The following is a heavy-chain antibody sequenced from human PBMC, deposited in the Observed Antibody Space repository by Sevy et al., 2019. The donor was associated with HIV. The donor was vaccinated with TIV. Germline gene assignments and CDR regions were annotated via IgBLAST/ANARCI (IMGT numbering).Heavy chain of an antibody. D-gene: IGHD3-3*01. CDR1: GFTFSSYA. J-gene: IGHJ4*02. CDR3: ARGGAFWSGYTDY. CDR2: INSNGVTT. V-gene: IGHV3-64*02. Sequence: GGSLRLSCAASGFTFSSYAMHWVRQAPGKGLECVAAINSNGVTTYYADSVKGRFTISRDNSKNTRYLQMGSLRAEDMAVYYCARGGAFWSGYTDYWGQGTLVTVS.